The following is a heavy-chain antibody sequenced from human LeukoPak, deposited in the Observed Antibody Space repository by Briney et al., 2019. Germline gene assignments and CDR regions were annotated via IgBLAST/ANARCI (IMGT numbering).Heavy chain of an antibody. Sequence: SETLSLTCSVSGGSITNSNYYWAWIRQPPGKGLEWIGSMYFGVKTYDSPSLKNRVSFSVDTSRNQFSLKLSSVTAADTAVYYCARRFSRITMIRGESWFDPWGQGTLVIVSS. J-gene: IGHJ5*02. D-gene: IGHD3-10*01. CDR3: ARRFSRITMIRGESWFDP. CDR1: GGSITNSNYY. CDR2: MYFGVKT. V-gene: IGHV4-39*07.